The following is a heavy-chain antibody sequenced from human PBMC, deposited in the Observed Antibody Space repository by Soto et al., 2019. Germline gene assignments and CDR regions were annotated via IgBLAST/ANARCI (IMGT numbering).Heavy chain of an antibody. D-gene: IGHD1-26*01. CDR2: ISAYNGNT. Sequence: ASVKVSCKASGYTFTSYGISWVRQAPGQGLEWMGWISAYNGNTNYAQKLQGRVTMTTDTSTSTAYMELRSLRSDDTAVYYCARDWELWSEGPYYFDYWGQGTLVTVSS. J-gene: IGHJ4*02. CDR1: GYTFTSYG. V-gene: IGHV1-18*01. CDR3: ARDWELWSEGPYYFDY.